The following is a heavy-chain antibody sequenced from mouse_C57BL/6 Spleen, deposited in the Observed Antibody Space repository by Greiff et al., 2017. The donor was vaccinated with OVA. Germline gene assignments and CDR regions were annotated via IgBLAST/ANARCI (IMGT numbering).Heavy chain of an antibody. CDR3: ARGGYGNFYYFDY. V-gene: IGHV3-6*01. D-gene: IGHD2-1*01. CDR2: ISYDGSN. Sequence: EVKVEESGPGLVKPSQSLSLTCSVTGYSITSGYYRNWIRQFPGNKLEWMGYISYDGSNNYNPSLKNRISITRDTSKNQFFLKLNSVTTEDTATYYCARGGYGNFYYFDYWGQGTTLTVSS. J-gene: IGHJ2*01. CDR1: GYSITSGYY.